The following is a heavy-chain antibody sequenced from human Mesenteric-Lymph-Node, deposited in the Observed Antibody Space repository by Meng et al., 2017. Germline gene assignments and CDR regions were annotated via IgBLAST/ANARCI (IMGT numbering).Heavy chain of an antibody. CDR2: ISYDGKNK. Sequence: GESLKISCVASGFTFSSYAMHWVRQAPGKGLEWVAVISYDGKNKYNADSVKGRFTISRDNSKNMLFLQLNSLRADDTAVYYCAREIAVTGSGNDAFDIWGQGTTVTVSS. CDR3: AREIAVTGSGNDAFDI. J-gene: IGHJ3*02. V-gene: IGHV3-30*04. CDR1: GFTFSSYA. D-gene: IGHD6-13*01.